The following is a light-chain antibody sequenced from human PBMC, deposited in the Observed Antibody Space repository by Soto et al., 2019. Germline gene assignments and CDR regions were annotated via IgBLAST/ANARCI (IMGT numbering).Light chain of an antibody. Sequence: QSVLTQPRSVSGSPGQSVTISCTGTSSVVGYYNYVSWYQQHPGKAPKLVIYDVSKRPSGVPDRFSGSTSGNTASLTISGLQAEDEADYFCCSYAGSYTYVFGTGTKVTVL. V-gene: IGLV2-11*01. J-gene: IGLJ1*01. CDR1: SSVVGYYNY. CDR3: CSYAGSYTYV. CDR2: DVS.